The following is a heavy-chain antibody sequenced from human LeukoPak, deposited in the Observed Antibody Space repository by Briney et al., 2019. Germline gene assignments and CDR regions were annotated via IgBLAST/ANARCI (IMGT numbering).Heavy chain of an antibody. CDR3: ARSRFGGSYHFDY. D-gene: IGHD1-26*01. CDR2: IKQDGSEK. Sequence: PGGSLRLSCAASGFTFSSYWMSLVRQAPGKGLEWVANIKQDGSEKYYVDSVKGRFTISRDNSKNTLYLQMNSLRAEDTAVYYCARSRFGGSYHFDYWGQGILVTVSS. V-gene: IGHV3-7*03. CDR1: GFTFSSYW. J-gene: IGHJ4*02.